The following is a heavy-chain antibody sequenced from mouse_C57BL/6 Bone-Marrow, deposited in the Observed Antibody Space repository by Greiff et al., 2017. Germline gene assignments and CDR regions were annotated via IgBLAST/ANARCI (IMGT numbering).Heavy chain of an antibody. J-gene: IGHJ2*01. D-gene: IGHD1-1*02. Sequence: EVQLVESGGGLVKPGGSLKLSCAASGFTFSSYAMSWVRQTPEKRLEWVATISDGGSYTYYPDNVKGRFTISRDNAKNNLYLQMSHLKSEDTAMYYCARDGSYLYYFDYWGQGTTLTVSS. CDR2: ISDGGSYT. V-gene: IGHV5-4*01. CDR1: GFTFSSYA. CDR3: ARDGSYLYYFDY.